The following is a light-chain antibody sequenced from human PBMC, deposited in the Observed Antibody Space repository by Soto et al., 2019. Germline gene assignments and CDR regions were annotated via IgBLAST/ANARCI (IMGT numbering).Light chain of an antibody. V-gene: IGLV1-44*01. CDR2: IDD. CDR3: AAWDDSLNAL. Sequence: QSVLTQPPSAPGTPGQRVTISCSGGSSNIGSNPVNWYQQLPGAAPKLLIYIDDQRPSGVPDRFSGSKSGTSASLAISGLQPEDEADYYCAAWDDSLNALFGTGTKGTVL. CDR1: SSNIGSNP. J-gene: IGLJ1*01.